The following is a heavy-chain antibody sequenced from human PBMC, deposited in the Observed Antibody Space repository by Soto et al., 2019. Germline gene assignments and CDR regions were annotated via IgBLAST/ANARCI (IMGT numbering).Heavy chain of an antibody. D-gene: IGHD1-26*01. Sequence: QVQLVQSGAEVKKPGSSVNVSCKASGGTFSSYTISWVRQAPGQGLEWMGRIIPILGIANYAQKFQGRVTITADKSTSTAYMELSSLRSEDTAVYYCAREGASGSYFDYWGQGTLVTVSS. CDR2: IIPILGIA. CDR3: AREGASGSYFDY. V-gene: IGHV1-69*08. CDR1: GGTFSSYT. J-gene: IGHJ4*02.